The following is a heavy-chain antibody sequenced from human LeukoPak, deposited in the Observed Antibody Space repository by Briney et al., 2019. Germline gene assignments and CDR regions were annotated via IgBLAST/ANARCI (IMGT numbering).Heavy chain of an antibody. J-gene: IGHJ4*02. Sequence: ASVKVSCKASGYTFTGYYMHCVRQAPGQGLEWMGWINPNSGGTNYAQKFQGRVTMTRDTSISTAYMELSRLRSDDTAVYYCARVPISLFYYDSSGTFDYWGQGTLVTASS. V-gene: IGHV1-2*02. CDR2: INPNSGGT. CDR3: ARVPISLFYYDSSGTFDY. D-gene: IGHD3-22*01. CDR1: GYTFTGYY.